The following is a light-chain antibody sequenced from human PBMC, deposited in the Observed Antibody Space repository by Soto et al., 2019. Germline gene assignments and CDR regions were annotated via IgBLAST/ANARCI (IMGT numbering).Light chain of an antibody. Sequence: EIVLPQSPATLSLSPGASATLSCRASQSVSSYLGWYQQKPGQAPRLLIYDTSNRATGIPARFSGSGSGTDFTLTISRLEPEDFAVYYCQQYGSSGTVGQGTKVDIK. CDR2: DTS. CDR3: QQYGSSGT. V-gene: IGKV3-11*01. CDR1: QSVSSY. J-gene: IGKJ1*01.